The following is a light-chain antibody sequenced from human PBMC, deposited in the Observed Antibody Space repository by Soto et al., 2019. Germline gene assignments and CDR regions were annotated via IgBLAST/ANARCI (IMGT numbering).Light chain of an antibody. CDR2: RNN. Sequence: QSVLTQPPSVSGTPGLRVTISCSGSISNIGSNYVYWFQQFPGTAPKVLSNRNNQRPSGVPDRFSGSKSGTSASLAISGLRSEDEAEYYCAAWDDTVRSYVFGTGTKVTVL. CDR1: ISNIGSNY. J-gene: IGLJ1*01. CDR3: AAWDDTVRSYV. V-gene: IGLV1-47*01.